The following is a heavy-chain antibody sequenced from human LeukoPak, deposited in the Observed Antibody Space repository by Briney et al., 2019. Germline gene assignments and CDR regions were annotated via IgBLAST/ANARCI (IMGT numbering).Heavy chain of an antibody. D-gene: IGHD4-17*01. CDR1: GGSVSSSSYY. CDR2: MSHSGPS. J-gene: IGHJ4*02. V-gene: IGHV4-39*01. Sequence: SETLSLTCTVSGGSVSSSSYYWGWVRQPPGKGLEWIGLMSHSGPSAYNPSLEGRLTISVDTSKNQFSLRLTSVTAADTAVYCLRSHGAYWGQGTLVTVSS. CDR3: RSHGAY.